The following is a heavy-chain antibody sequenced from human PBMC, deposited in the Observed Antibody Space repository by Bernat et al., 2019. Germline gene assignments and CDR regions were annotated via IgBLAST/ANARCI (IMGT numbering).Heavy chain of an antibody. CDR3: ARDGSKYCSSTSCYSAYYYYGMDV. Sequence: QVQLVQSGAEVRKPGASVMLSCKASGYTFNDYGASWVRQAPGQGLEWMGWISAYNGDTKYAQKFQGRVTLTTDTSTNTAYMELTSLRSDDTALYYCARDGSKYCSSTSCYSAYYYYGMDVWGQGTTVTVSS. D-gene: IGHD2-2*02. CDR2: ISAYNGDT. V-gene: IGHV1-18*01. CDR1: GYTFNDYG. J-gene: IGHJ6*02.